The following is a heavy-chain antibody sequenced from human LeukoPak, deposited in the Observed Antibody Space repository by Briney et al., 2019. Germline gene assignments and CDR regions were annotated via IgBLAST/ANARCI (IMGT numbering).Heavy chain of an antibody. CDR1: GDSVSSNSAA. CDR3: AREHYYDSSGYPLFDY. Sequence: SQTLSLTCAISGDSVSSNSAAWNWIRQSPSRGLEWLGRTYYRSKWYNDYAVSVKSRITINPDTSKNQFSLQLNSVTPGGTAVYYCAREHYYDSSGYPLFDYWGQGTLVTVSS. J-gene: IGHJ4*02. CDR2: TYYRSKWYN. D-gene: IGHD3-22*01. V-gene: IGHV6-1*01.